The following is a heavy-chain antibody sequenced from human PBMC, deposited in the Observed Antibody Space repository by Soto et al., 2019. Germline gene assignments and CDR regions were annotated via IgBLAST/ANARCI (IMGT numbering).Heavy chain of an antibody. V-gene: IGHV3-9*01. CDR2: ISRNSGSI. CDR1: GDTVYDYA. D-gene: IGHD4-17*01. Sequence: VSCASCGDTVYDYAMDGVGQEPGKGLGWVSGISRNSGSIGYAASAKGRFTISRDNATNSLYLQINSLRAEATALYSRATDRLAVTTDSFDSRRQGTLVTVSS. CDR3: ATDRLAVTTDSFDS. J-gene: IGHJ4*02.